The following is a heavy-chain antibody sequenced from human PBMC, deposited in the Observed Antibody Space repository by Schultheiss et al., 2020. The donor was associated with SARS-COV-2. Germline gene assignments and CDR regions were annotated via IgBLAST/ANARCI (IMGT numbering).Heavy chain of an antibody. CDR1: GFTFSSYG. CDR2: ISYDGSNK. CDR3: ASPHDSSTYDPDY. D-gene: IGHD3-22*01. Sequence: GGSLRLSCAASGFTFSSYGMHWVRQAPGKGLEWVAVISYDGSNKYYADSVKGRFTISRDNAKNSLYLQMNSLRDEDTAVYYCASPHDSSTYDPDYWGQGTLVTVSS. J-gene: IGHJ4*02. V-gene: IGHV3-30*03.